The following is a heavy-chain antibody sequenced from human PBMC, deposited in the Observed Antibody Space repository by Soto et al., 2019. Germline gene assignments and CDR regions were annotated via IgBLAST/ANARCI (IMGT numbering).Heavy chain of an antibody. Sequence: GGSLRLSCAASGFTFSSYWMHWVRQAPGKGLVWVSRINSDGSSTSYADSVKGRFTISRDNAKNTLYLQMNSLRAEDTAVYYCNSGYDSGSFDIWGQGTMVTVSS. CDR3: NSGYDSGSFDI. V-gene: IGHV3-74*01. CDR2: INSDGSST. J-gene: IGHJ3*02. CDR1: GFTFSSYW. D-gene: IGHD5-12*01.